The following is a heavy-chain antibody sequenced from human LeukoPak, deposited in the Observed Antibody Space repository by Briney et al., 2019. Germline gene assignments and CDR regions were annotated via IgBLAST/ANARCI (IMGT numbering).Heavy chain of an antibody. Sequence: SVKLSFKASGCTFSNYAISWMRQAPGQGLEWMGGIIPIFGTRNYAQKFQGRLTVTSDDSTSTAYIELRSLISDDTAVYYCARQRRAYNWNEPPLHFFDRWGQGSLVTVSS. D-gene: IGHD1-20*01. J-gene: IGHJ4*02. CDR1: GCTFSNYA. CDR3: ARQRRAYNWNEPPLHFFDR. V-gene: IGHV1-69*13. CDR2: IIPIFGTR.